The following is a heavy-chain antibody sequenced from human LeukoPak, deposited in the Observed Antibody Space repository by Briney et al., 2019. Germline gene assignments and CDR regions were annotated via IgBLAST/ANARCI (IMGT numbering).Heavy chain of an antibody. D-gene: IGHD5-24*01. J-gene: IGHJ4*02. V-gene: IGHV1-46*01. CDR1: GCTFTSYY. Sequence: ASVKVSCKASGCTFTSYYMHWVRQAPGQGLEWMGIINPSGGSTSYAQKFQGRVTMTRDTSTSTVYMELSSLRSEDTAVYYCARDLLEYVEMATISSYGYWGQGTLVTVSS. CDR2: INPSGGST. CDR3: ARDLLEYVEMATISSYGY.